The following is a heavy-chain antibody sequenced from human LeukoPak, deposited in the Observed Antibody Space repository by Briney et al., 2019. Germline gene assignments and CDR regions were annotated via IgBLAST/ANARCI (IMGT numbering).Heavy chain of an antibody. V-gene: IGHV3-74*01. Sequence: PGGFLRLSCAASGFTFSSYWMHWVRQAPGKGLVWVSRLNSDGSSTSYADSVKGRFTISRDNAKNTLYLQMNSLRAEDTAVYYCTRDHSSSLDYWGQGTLVTVSS. D-gene: IGHD6-13*01. CDR1: GFTFSSYW. CDR3: TRDHSSSLDY. J-gene: IGHJ4*02. CDR2: LNSDGSST.